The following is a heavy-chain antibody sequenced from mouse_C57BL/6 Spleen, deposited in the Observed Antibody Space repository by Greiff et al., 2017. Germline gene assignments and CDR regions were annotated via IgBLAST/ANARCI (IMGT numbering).Heavy chain of an antibody. CDR1: GFSFTSYG. CDR2: IWGDGST. J-gene: IGHJ4*01. D-gene: IGHD2-1*01. Sequence: VKLMESGPGLVAPSQSLSITCTVSGFSFTSYGVSWVRQPPGKGLEWLGVIWGDGSTNYHSALITRMSISKDNSKSQVCLKLNSLQTDDTAAYYCANRVTTDYYAMDYWGQGTSVTVSS. CDR3: ANRVTTDYYAMDY. V-gene: IGHV2-3*01.